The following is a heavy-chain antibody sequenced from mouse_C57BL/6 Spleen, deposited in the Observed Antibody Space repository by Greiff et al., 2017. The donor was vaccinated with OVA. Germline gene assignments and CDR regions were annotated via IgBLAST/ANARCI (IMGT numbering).Heavy chain of an antibody. D-gene: IGHD1-1*01. CDR1: GYTFTSYW. V-gene: IGHV1-69*01. J-gene: IGHJ2*01. Sequence: QVQLQQPGAELVMPGASVKLSCKASGYTFTSYWMHWVKQRPGQGLEWIGEIDPADSYTNYNQKFKGKSTLTEDKSSSTAYLQLSSLTSEDSAVYSAAKGGYYGSSNPYYFDYWGKGTTLTVSS. CDR2: IDPADSYT. CDR3: AKGGYYGSSNPYYFDY.